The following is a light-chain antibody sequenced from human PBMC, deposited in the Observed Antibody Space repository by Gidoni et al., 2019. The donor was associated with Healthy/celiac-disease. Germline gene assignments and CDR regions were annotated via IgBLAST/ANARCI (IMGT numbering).Light chain of an antibody. Sequence: EIVMTQSPATLSVSPGERATLSCSASQSVSSTLAWYQQKPGQAPRLLIYGASTTATGIPATVSGSGSGTEFTLTISRLRCEDFAVYYCQWYNHWPFWTFGQGTKVEIK. CDR3: QWYNHWPFWT. CDR2: GAS. V-gene: IGKV3-15*01. CDR1: QSVSST. J-gene: IGKJ1*01.